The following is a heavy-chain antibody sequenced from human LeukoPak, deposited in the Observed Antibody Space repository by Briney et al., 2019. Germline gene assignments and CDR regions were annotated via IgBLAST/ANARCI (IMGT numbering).Heavy chain of an antibody. J-gene: IGHJ4*02. D-gene: IGHD4/OR15-4a*01. CDR2: IYYSGST. CDR1: GGSISNYY. Sequence: SETLSLTCTVSGGSISNYYWSWIRQPPGKGLEWIGYIYYSGSTNYNPSLKSRVTISVDTSKNQFSLKLSSVTAADTAVYYCARMVRLERREFDYWGQGTLVTVSS. CDR3: ARMVRLERREFDY. V-gene: IGHV4-59*01.